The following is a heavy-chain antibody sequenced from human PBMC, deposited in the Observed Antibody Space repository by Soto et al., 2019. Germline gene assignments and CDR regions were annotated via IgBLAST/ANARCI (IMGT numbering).Heavy chain of an antibody. V-gene: IGHV1-69*06. CDR2: IIPIFGTA. Sequence: ASVKVSCKASGGTFSSYAISWVRQAPGQGLEWMGGIIPIFGTANYAQKFQGRVTITADKSTSTAYMELSSLRSEDTAAYYCATSIAAAFVNWFDPWGQGTLVTVSS. J-gene: IGHJ5*02. CDR1: GGTFSSYA. CDR3: ATSIAAAFVNWFDP. D-gene: IGHD6-13*01.